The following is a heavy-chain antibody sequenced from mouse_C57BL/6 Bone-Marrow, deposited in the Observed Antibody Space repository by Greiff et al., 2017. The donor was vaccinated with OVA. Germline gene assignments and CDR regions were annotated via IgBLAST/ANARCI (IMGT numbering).Heavy chain of an antibody. CDR2: SRNKANDYTT. D-gene: IGHD1-1*01. J-gene: IGHJ2*01. CDR3: ARDTIYGGGFDY. Sequence: EVKLVESGGGLVQSGRSLRLSCATSGFTFSDFYMEWVRQAPGKGLEWIAASRNKANDYTTEYSASVKGRFIVYRDTSQSILYLQMNALRAEDTAIYYCARDTIYGGGFDYWGQGTTLTVSS. CDR1: GFTFSDFY. V-gene: IGHV7-1*01.